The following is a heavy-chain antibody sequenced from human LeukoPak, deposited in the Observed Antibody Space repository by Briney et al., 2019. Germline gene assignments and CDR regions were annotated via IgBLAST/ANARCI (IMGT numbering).Heavy chain of an antibody. CDR1: GFTFSSYS. CDR2: ISSRSSYI. D-gene: IGHD3-9*01. J-gene: IGHJ5*02. CDR3: ASLTGYDYPKA. V-gene: IGHV3-21*01. Sequence: GGSLRLSCAASGFTFSSYSMNWVRQAPGKGLEWVSSISSRSSYIYYADSVKGRFTISRDNAKNSLYLQMNSLRAEDTAVYYCASLTGYDYPKAWGQGTLVTVSS.